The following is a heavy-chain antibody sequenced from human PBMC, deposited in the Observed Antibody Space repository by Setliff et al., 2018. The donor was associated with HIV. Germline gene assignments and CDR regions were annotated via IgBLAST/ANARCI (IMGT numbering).Heavy chain of an antibody. CDR3: ARVRDYGGNFFDY. CDR1: GYSVSSGYF. V-gene: IGHV4-38-2*01. J-gene: IGHJ4*02. CDR2: IFHTGST. Sequence: SETLSLTCAVSGYSVSSGYFWGWIRQPPGKGLEWIGSIFHTGSTYYNPSLKSRVTISVDTSKNQFSLRLTSVTAADTAVYYCARVRDYGGNFFDYWGQGTLGTVSS. D-gene: IGHD4-17*01.